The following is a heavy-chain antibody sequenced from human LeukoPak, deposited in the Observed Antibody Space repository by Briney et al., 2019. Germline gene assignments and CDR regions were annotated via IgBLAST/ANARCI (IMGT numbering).Heavy chain of an antibody. CDR2: TSSSGSII. CDR3: ARGSITIFGVVTL. D-gene: IGHD3-3*01. CDR1: GFPFSSYE. J-gene: IGHJ4*02. Sequence: PGGSLRLSCAASGFPFSSYEINWVRQAPGKGLEWVSYTSSSGSIIYYADSVKGRFTISRDNAKNSLYLQMNSLRADDTAVYYCARGSITIFGVVTLWGQGTLVTVSS. V-gene: IGHV3-48*03.